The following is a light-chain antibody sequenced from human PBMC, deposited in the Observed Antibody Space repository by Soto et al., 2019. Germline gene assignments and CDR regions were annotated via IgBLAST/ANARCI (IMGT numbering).Light chain of an antibody. Sequence: IVMTQSRATLSVSPGERATLSCRASQSVSSNLAWYQQKPGQAPRLLIYGASNRATGIPARFSGSGSGTEFTLTISSLQSEDFAVYYCQQYNNWPPRIAFGQGTRLEIK. CDR3: QQYNNWPPRIA. V-gene: IGKV3-15*01. J-gene: IGKJ5*01. CDR2: GAS. CDR1: QSVSSN.